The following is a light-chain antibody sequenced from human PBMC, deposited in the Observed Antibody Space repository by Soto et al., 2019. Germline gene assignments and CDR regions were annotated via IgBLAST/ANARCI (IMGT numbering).Light chain of an antibody. CDR3: EVWDSSSSYV. CDR1: NIRTKS. J-gene: IGLJ1*01. Sequence: SYELTQPPSVSVAPGQTGTITCGGNNIRTKSVHWYQQRPGQAPVLVVYADSDRPSGIPERFSGSNSGNTATLTISRVEAGDEADYYCEVWDSSSSYVFGAGTKVTVL. V-gene: IGLV3-21*02. CDR2: ADS.